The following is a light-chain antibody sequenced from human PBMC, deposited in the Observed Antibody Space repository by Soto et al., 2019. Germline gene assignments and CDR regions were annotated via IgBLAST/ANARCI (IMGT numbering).Light chain of an antibody. V-gene: IGKV1-12*01. CDR3: LQAKGFPLT. Sequence: DIQMTQSPSSVSASVGDRVTITCRASQDINRWLAWYQQKPGKAPKLLIYTASSLQSEVPSRFSGSGSGTDFTLTISSLQPEDFASYYCLQAKGFPLTLGQGTTVEIK. CDR2: TAS. J-gene: IGKJ1*01. CDR1: QDINRW.